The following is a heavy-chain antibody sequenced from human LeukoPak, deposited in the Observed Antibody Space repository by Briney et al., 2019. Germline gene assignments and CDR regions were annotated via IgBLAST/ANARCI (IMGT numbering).Heavy chain of an antibody. V-gene: IGHV3-30*18. CDR1: GFTFSDYY. D-gene: IGHD3-22*01. CDR3: AKDYYDIGDAFDI. J-gene: IGHJ3*02. CDR2: ISYDGSNK. Sequence: GGSLRLSCAASGFTFSDYYMSWIRQAPGKGLEWVAVISYDGSNKYYADSVKGRFTISRDNSKNTLYLQMNSLRAEDTAVYYCAKDYYDIGDAFDIWGQGTMVTVSS.